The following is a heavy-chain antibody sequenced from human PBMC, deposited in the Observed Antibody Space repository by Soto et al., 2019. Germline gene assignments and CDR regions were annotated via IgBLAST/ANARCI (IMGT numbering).Heavy chain of an antibody. J-gene: IGHJ5*02. V-gene: IGHV1-3*01. CDR3: AREKWGSGSRWLDP. Sequence: ASVKVSCKASGYTYISYSMHWVRQAPGQRLEWMGWINVGNGNTKYSQNFQGRVTINQDTSASTAYMELSSLTSEDTAVYYCAREKWGSGSRWLDPWGQGSLVTVSS. D-gene: IGHD6-25*01. CDR2: INVGNGNT. CDR1: GYTYISYS.